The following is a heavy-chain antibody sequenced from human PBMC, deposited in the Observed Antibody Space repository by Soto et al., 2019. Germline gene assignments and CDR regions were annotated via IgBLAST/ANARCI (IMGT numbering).Heavy chain of an antibody. CDR1: GFTFSNAW. D-gene: IGHD3-22*01. V-gene: IGHV3-15*01. CDR2: IKSKTDGGTT. Sequence: GGSLRLSCAASGFTFSNAWMSWVRQAPGKGVEWVGRIKSKTDGGTTDYAAGGKGRFTISRDDSKNTLYLQMNSLKTDDTAVYYCTSRPTIIVVVKAFDIWGQGTMVTVSS. CDR3: TSRPTIIVVVKAFDI. J-gene: IGHJ3*02.